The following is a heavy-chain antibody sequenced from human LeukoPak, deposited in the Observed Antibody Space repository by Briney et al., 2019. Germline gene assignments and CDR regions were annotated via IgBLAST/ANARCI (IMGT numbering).Heavy chain of an antibody. CDR1: GGSISSSSYY. J-gene: IGHJ4*02. CDR2: IYYSGST. V-gene: IGHV4-39*01. CDR3: ARFQYFEGFDY. Sequence: SETLSLTCTVSGGSISSSSYYWGWIRQPPGKGLEWIGSIYYSGSTYYNPSLKSRVTISVDTSKNQFSLKLSSVTAADTAVYFCARFQYFEGFDYWGQGTQVIVSS. D-gene: IGHD3-9*01.